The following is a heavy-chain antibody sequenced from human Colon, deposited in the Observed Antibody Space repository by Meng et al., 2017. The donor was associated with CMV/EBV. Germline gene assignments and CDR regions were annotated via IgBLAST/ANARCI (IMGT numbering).Heavy chain of an antibody. CDR2: VYFSGRT. CDR3: ARQSGWYCFDQ. V-gene: IGHV4-59*08. Sequence: SETLSLTCSVSGGSMITYYYTWIRQTPGRALEWLGFVYFSGRTKYNPSLSSRLSMSLDVAENQVSLNMTSVTAADTAVYYCARQSGWYCFDQWGQGTLVTVSS. D-gene: IGHD6-19*01. CDR1: GGSMITYY. J-gene: IGHJ4*02.